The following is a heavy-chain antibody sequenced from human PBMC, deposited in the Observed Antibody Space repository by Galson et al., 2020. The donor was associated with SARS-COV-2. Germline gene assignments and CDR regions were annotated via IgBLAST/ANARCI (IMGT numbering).Heavy chain of an antibody. CDR2: ISAYNGNT. Sequence: ASVKVSCKASGYTFTSYGISWVRQAPGQGLEWMGWISAYNGNTNYAQKLQGRVTMTTDTSTSTAYMELRSLRSDDTAVYYCARDREDYYDSSGAQDYWGQGTLVTVSS. D-gene: IGHD3-22*01. CDR3: ARDREDYYDSSGAQDY. J-gene: IGHJ4*02. V-gene: IGHV1-18*01. CDR1: GYTFTSYG.